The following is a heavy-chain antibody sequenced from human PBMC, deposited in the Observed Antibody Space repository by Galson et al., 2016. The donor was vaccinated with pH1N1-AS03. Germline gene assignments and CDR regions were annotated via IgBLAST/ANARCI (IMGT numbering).Heavy chain of an antibody. CDR3: ARGSYSSGWYRGRNAFDI. Sequence: ETLSLTCAVYGGSFNNYYWNWIRQSPGKGLEWVGEINHSGSTDYNPSLKSRVTISVDPSKNQISLNLYSVTAADTAVYYCARGSYSSGWYRGRNAFDIWGQGTMVTVSS. CDR1: GGSFNNYY. J-gene: IGHJ3*02. V-gene: IGHV4-34*01. D-gene: IGHD6-19*01. CDR2: INHSGST.